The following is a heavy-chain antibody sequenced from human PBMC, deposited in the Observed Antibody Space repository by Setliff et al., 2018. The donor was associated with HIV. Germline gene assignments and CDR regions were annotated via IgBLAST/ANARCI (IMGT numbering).Heavy chain of an antibody. V-gene: IGHV4-34*10. Sequence: LSLTCAVYGGSLSGHYWTWIRQPPGEGLEWIGEINHDGKTYYNPSLKSRLTISVDTPKNQFSLKLSSVTAADTAVYYCARLDFDSIINEVYYFDYWGQGTLVTVSS. D-gene: IGHD3-22*01. CDR3: ARLDFDSIINEVYYFDY. J-gene: IGHJ4*02. CDR1: GGSLSGHY. CDR2: INHDGKT.